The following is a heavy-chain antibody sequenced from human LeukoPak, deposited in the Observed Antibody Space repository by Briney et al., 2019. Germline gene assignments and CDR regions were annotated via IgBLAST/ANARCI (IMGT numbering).Heavy chain of an antibody. CDR1: GGSFSGYY. V-gene: IGHV4-34*01. CDR2: INHSGST. CDR3: ARRVVVTRGYNWFDP. D-gene: IGHD3-22*01. Sequence: SETLSLTCAVYGGSFSGYYWSWIRQPPGKGLEWIGEINHSGSTNYNPSLKSRVTISVDTSKNQFSLKLSSVTAADTAVYYCARRVVVTRGYNWFDPWGQGTLSPSPQ. J-gene: IGHJ5*02.